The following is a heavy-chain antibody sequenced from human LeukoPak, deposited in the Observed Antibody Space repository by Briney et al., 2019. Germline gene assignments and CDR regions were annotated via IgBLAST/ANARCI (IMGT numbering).Heavy chain of an antibody. D-gene: IGHD1-26*01. CDR3: ARSLVEVGATLLRWTAYAFDI. CDR2: ISSSGSTI. CDR1: GFTFSDYY. Sequence: GGSLRLSCAASGFTFSDYYMSWIRQAPGKGLEWVSYISSSGSTIYYADSVKGRFTISRDNAKNSLYLQMNSLRAEDTAMYYCARSLVEVGATLLRWTAYAFDIWGQGTMVTVSS. J-gene: IGHJ3*02. V-gene: IGHV3-11*01.